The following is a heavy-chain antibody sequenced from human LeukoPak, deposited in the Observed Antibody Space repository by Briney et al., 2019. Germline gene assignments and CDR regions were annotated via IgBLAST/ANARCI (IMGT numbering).Heavy chain of an antibody. Sequence: GGSLRVSCAASGLSFTKDAMDWVRQAPGNGLEWVAIISKDGSMRYYADSVKGRFTVSRDNSNNAVYLQMNSLKSEGSAVYYCAGEKFDIWGQGTMVTVSA. J-gene: IGHJ3*02. CDR1: GLSFTKDA. V-gene: IGHV3-30*04. CDR2: ISKDGSMR. CDR3: AGEKFDI.